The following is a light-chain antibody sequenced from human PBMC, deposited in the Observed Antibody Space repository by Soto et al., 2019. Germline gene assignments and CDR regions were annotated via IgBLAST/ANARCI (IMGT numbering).Light chain of an antibody. CDR2: DAS. Sequence: EIVLTQSPATLSLSPGERATLSCRASQSVSSYLAWYQQKPGQAPRLLIYDASNRATGIPARFSGSGSVTDFTLTISSLEPEDFAVYYCQQRSNWSPYTFGHGTKLEIK. CDR1: QSVSSY. J-gene: IGKJ2*01. CDR3: QQRSNWSPYT. V-gene: IGKV3-11*01.